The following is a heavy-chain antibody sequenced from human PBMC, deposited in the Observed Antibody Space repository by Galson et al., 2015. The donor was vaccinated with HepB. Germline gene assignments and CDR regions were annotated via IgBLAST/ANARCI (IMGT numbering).Heavy chain of an antibody. CDR3: ARLQGGYSSNWPDF. CDR2: IDPSDSYT. V-gene: IGHV5-10-1*01. J-gene: IGHJ4*02. CDR1: GYGFNSYW. Sequence: QSGAEVKKPGESLRISCKGSGYGFNSYWITWVRQMPGKGLEWMGRIDPSDSYTNYSPSFQGHVTISADKSISTAYLQWSSLKASDTAIYYCARLQGGYSSNWPDFWGQGTLVTVSS. D-gene: IGHD6-13*01.